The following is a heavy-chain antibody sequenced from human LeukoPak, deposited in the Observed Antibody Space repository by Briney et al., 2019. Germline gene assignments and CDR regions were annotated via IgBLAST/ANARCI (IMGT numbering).Heavy chain of an antibody. CDR1: GFTFSSYS. V-gene: IGHV3-21*05. D-gene: IGHD2-15*01. CDR3: ARDVYCSGGSCYSFDY. J-gene: IGHJ4*02. Sequence: GGSLRLSCAASGFTFSSYSMNWVRQAPGEGLEWVSYISSSSSYIYYADSVKGRFTISRDNAKNSLYLQTNSLRAEDTAVYYCARDVYCSGGSCYSFDYWGQGTLVTVSS. CDR2: ISSSSSYI.